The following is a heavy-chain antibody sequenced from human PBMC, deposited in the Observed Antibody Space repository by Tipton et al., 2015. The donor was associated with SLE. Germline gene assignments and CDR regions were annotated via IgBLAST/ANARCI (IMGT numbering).Heavy chain of an antibody. CDR1: GGSISSYY. Sequence: TLSLTCTVSGGSISSYYWSWIRQPPGKGLEWIGYIYYSGSTNYNPSPKSRVTISVDTSKNQFSLKLSSVTAADTAVYYCARDEDSSSSFSFDIWGQGTMVTVSS. CDR3: ARDEDSSSSFSFDI. D-gene: IGHD6-6*01. V-gene: IGHV4-59*01. CDR2: IYYSGST. J-gene: IGHJ3*02.